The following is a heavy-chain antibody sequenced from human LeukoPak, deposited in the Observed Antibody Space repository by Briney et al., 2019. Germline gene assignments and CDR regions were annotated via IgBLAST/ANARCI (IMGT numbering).Heavy chain of an antibody. Sequence: PSETLSLTCTVSGGSISSGSYYWSWIRQPAGKGLEWIGRIYTSGSTNYNPSLKSRVTISVDRSKNQFSLKLSSVTASDTAVYYCARVEEGYGSGRRENYYYYYMDVWGKGTTVTISS. J-gene: IGHJ6*03. V-gene: IGHV4-61*02. CDR1: GGSISSGSYY. CDR2: IYTSGST. CDR3: ARVEEGYGSGRRENYYYYYMDV. D-gene: IGHD3-10*01.